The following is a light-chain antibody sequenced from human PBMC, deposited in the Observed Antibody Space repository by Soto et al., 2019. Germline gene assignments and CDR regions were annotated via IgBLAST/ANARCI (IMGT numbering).Light chain of an antibody. CDR3: QQYDNLPIT. Sequence: DIQMTQSPSSLSASVGDRVTITCQAIQDISNYLNGYQQKPGKAPKLLISDASKLETGVPSRFSGSGSWTDFTFTISSLQHDDIATYYCQQYDNLPITFGQGTRLEIK. V-gene: IGKV1-33*01. CDR1: QDISNY. CDR2: DAS. J-gene: IGKJ5*01.